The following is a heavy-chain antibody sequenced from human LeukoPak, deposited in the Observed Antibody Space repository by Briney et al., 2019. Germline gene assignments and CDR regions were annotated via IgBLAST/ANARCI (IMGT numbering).Heavy chain of an antibody. D-gene: IGHD5-12*01. CDR1: GFTFSSYG. V-gene: IGHV3-30*18. J-gene: IGHJ4*02. CDR2: ISYDGSNK. CDR3: AKGWGLRALDY. Sequence: GRSLRLSCAASGFTFSSYGMHWVRQAPGKGLEWVAVISYDGSNKYYADSVKGRFTISRDNSKNTLYLQMNSLRAEDTAVYYCAKGWGLRALDYWGQGTLVTVSS.